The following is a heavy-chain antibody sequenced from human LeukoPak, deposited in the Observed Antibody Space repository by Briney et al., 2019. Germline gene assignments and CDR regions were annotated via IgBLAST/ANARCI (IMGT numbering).Heavy chain of an antibody. J-gene: IGHJ4*02. CDR1: GDSISSSSYY. V-gene: IGHV4-61*05. CDR3: ARGTWELSLDY. Sequence: SETLSLTCSVSGDSISSSSYYWGWIRQPPGKGLEWIGYSYDSGRTKYNPSLKSRVTISVDTSKNQFSLKLSSVTAADTAVYYCARGTWELSLDYWGQGTLVTVSS. CDR2: SYDSGRT. D-gene: IGHD1-26*01.